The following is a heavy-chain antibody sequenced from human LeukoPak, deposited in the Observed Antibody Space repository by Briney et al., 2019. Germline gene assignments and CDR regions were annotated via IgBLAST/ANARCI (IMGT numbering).Heavy chain of an antibody. D-gene: IGHD3-16*02. CDR2: IYSGGST. V-gene: IGHV3-53*01. CDR3: ARGRTTLITFGGVILDY. CDR1: GFTVSSNY. Sequence: GGSLRLSCAASGFTVSSNYMSWVRQAPGKGLEWVSVIYSGGSTYYADSVKGRFTISRDNSKNTLYLQTNSLRAEDTAVYYCARGRTTLITFGGVILDYWGQGTLVTVSS. J-gene: IGHJ4*02.